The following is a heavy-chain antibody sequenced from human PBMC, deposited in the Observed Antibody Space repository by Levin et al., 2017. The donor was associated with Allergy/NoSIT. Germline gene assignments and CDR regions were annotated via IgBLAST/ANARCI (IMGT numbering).Heavy chain of an antibody. V-gene: IGHV3-23*01. CDR3: AKEDLAVAGTCFDH. CDR2: ISGSGTTT. CDR1: GFVFSNFD. D-gene: IGHD6-19*01. Sequence: GESLKISCAASGFVFSNFDISWVRQAPGKGLEWVSGISGSGTTTNYADSVMGRFTISRDNSKNTMYLQLNSLRDEDTAIYYCAKEDLAVAGTCFDHWGQGTLVTVSS. J-gene: IGHJ4*02.